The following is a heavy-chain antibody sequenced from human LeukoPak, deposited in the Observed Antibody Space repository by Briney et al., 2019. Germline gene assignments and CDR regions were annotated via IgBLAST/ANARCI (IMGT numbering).Heavy chain of an antibody. D-gene: IGHD3-10*01. CDR1: GVSISSGGYS. CDR3: ARGPRLWFGELFVDP. J-gene: IGHJ5*02. V-gene: IGHV4-30-2*01. Sequence: SETLSLTCAVSGVSISSGGYSWSWIRQPPGKGLEWIGYIYHSGSTYYNPSLESRVTISVDRSKNQFSLKLSSVTAADTAVYYCARGPRLWFGELFVDPWGQGTLVTVSS. CDR2: IYHSGST.